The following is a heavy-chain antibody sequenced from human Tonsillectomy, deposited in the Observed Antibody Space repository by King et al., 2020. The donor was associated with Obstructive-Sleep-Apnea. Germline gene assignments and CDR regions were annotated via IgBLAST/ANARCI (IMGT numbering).Heavy chain of an antibody. CDR2: INPSGGST. V-gene: IGHV1-46*01. D-gene: IGHD1-14*01. Sequence: VQLVESGAEVKKPGASVKVSCKASGYTFTSYYMHWVRQAPGQGLEWMGIINPSGGSTSYAQKFQGRVTMTRDTSTSTVYMELSSLRSEDTAVYYCATPSGGTRGGGSATYGMDVWGQGTTVTVSS. CDR3: ATPSGGTRGGGSATYGMDV. CDR1: GYTFTSYY. J-gene: IGHJ6*02.